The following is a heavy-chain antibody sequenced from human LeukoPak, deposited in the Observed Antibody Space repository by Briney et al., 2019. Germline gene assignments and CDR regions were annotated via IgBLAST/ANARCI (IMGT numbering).Heavy chain of an antibody. D-gene: IGHD3-10*01. CDR1: GFSFTRSA. Sequence: SVKVSCKASGFSFTRSAMQWVRQARGQRLEWIGWIVVGSGNTNYAQKFQERVTITRDMSTSTAYMELSSLRSEDTAVYYCAAKFGDFDYWGQGTLVTVSS. J-gene: IGHJ4*02. CDR2: IVVGSGNT. V-gene: IGHV1-58*02. CDR3: AAKFGDFDY.